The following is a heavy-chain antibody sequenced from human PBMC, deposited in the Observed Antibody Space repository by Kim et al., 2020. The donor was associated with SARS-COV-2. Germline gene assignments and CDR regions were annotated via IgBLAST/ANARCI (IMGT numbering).Heavy chain of an antibody. J-gene: IGHJ5*02. CDR1: GFNFSDHW. CDR2: IRGDGSTT. Sequence: GGSLRLSCTASGFNFSDHWMHWVRQAPGTGPVWVSCIRGDGSTTNYADSVRGQITVSRDNARNTRYLQMKSLRVEDTAVYYCVSSPGPWGQGTLVTVSS. CDR3: VSSPGP. V-gene: IGHV3-74*01. D-gene: IGHD3-16*02.